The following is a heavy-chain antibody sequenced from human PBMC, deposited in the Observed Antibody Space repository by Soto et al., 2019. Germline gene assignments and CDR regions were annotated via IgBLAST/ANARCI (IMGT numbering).Heavy chain of an antibody. J-gene: IGHJ3*02. D-gene: IGHD3-22*01. CDR1: GFKFSNYA. CDR2: IKEDGSHK. V-gene: IGHV3-7*03. CDR3: ARDGNDYNSRAFDI. Sequence: GGSLRLSCAASGFKFSNYAMSWVRLVPGKGLELVANIKEDGSHKYYVDSVKGRFTISRDNARNSLFLQMNSLRADDTATYYCARDGNDYNSRAFDIWGQGTAVTVSS.